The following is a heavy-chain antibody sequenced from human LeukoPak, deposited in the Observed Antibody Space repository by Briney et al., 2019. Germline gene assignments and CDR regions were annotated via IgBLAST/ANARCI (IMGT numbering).Heavy chain of an antibody. CDR2: INPGSSYT. CDR1: GDTFTTHG. D-gene: IGHD3-10*01. J-gene: IGHJ5*02. Sequence: ASVKVSCKASGDTFTTHGIHWVRQAPGQGLEWMGWINPGSSYTKYSEKFQGRVTFTRDTDATTAYLELNNLRSEDTAVYYCARDGRSIIWSGVPDNWFDPWGQGTLVTVSS. CDR3: ARDGRSIIWSGVPDNWFDP. V-gene: IGHV1-3*01.